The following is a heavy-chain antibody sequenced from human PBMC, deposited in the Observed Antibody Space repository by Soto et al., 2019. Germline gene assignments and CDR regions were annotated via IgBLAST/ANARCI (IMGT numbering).Heavy chain of an antibody. J-gene: IGHJ4*02. CDR1: GYTFNLFA. Sequence: QVQLVQSGAEVKKPGASVKVSCKASGYTFNLFAISWVRQAPGQGLEYTGWISAYDGNTNYAQKFQGRVTMTTDTSTSTAYMELRSLRSDDTAVYYCVRGGEVGATFYYWGQGTLITVSS. V-gene: IGHV1-18*01. D-gene: IGHD1-26*01. CDR3: VRGGEVGATFYY. CDR2: ISAYDGNT.